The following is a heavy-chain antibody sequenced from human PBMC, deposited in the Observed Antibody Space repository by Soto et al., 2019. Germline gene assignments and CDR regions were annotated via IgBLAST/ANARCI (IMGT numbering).Heavy chain of an antibody. CDR3: ARLPPVATIPYYYYMDV. Sequence: GESLKISCKGSGYSFTSYWIGWVRQMPGKGLEWMGIIYPGDSDTRYSPSFQGQVTISADKSISTAYLQWSSLKASDTAMYYCARLPPVATIPYYYYMDVWGKGTTVTVSS. J-gene: IGHJ6*03. D-gene: IGHD5-12*01. CDR2: IYPGDSDT. V-gene: IGHV5-51*01. CDR1: GYSFTSYW.